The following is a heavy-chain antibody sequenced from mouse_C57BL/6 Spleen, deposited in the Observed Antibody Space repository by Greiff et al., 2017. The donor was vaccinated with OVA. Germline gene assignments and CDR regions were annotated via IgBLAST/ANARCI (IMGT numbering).Heavy chain of an antibody. J-gene: IGHJ2*01. Sequence: EVQLVESGGGLVKPGGSLKLSCAASGFTFSSYAMSWVRQTPEKRLEWVATISDGGSYTYYPDNVKGRFTISRDNAKNNLYLQMSHLKSEDTAMYYCARDGYYGWGQGTTLTVSS. CDR1: GFTFSSYA. CDR2: ISDGGSYT. D-gene: IGHD2-3*01. V-gene: IGHV5-4*01. CDR3: ARDGYYG.